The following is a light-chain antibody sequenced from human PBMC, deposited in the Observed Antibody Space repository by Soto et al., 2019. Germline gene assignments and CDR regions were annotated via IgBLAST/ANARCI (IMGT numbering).Light chain of an antibody. V-gene: IGKV3-15*01. CDR3: QQYYNWPPLT. J-gene: IGKJ3*01. CDR2: AAS. CDR1: QSVSGN. Sequence: EIVMTQSPATLSVSPGERATLSCRASQSVSGNLAGYQQKPGQAPRLLIYAASTRATGIPARFSGSGSGTEFTLTISSLQSEDFAVYYCQQYYNWPPLTFGPGTKVDIK.